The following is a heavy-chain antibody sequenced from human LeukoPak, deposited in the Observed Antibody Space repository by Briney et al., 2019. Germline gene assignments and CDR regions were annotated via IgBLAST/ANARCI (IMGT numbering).Heavy chain of an antibody. CDR2: ISDDGSNK. Sequence: GGSLRLSCAASGFIFSIYAMQWVRQAPGKGREWVAVISDDGSNKYYADAVKGRFTISRDNSKNTLYLQMNSLRAEDTAVYYCAKGAITMVRGVNDAFDIWGQGTMVTVSS. V-gene: IGHV3-30-3*01. CDR1: GFIFSIYA. J-gene: IGHJ3*02. CDR3: AKGAITMVRGVNDAFDI. D-gene: IGHD3-10*01.